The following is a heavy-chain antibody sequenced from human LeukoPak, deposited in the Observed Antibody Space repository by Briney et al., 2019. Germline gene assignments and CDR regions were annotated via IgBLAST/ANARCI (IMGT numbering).Heavy chain of an antibody. CDR3: ARASGQLVRPFDY. J-gene: IGHJ4*02. D-gene: IGHD6-13*01. CDR1: GFTFSSYA. Sequence: GGSLRLSCAASGFTFSSYAMSWVRQAPGKGLEWVSAISGSGGSTYYADSVKGRFTISRDNSKNTLYLQMNSLRAEDTAVYYCARASGQLVRPFDYWGQGTLVTVSS. V-gene: IGHV3-23*01. CDR2: ISGSGGST.